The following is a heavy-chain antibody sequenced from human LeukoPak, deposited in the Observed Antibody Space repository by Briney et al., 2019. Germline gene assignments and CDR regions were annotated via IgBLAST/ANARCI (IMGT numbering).Heavy chain of an antibody. CDR2: INHNGNVN. CDR1: GFTFSSYW. CDR3: ARGGCLDV. Sequence: GGSLRLSCAASGFTFSSYWMNWARQAPGKGLEWVASINHNGNVNYYVDSVKGRFTISRDNAKNSLYLQMSNLRAEDTGVYFCARGGCLDVWGQGSTVTVSS. J-gene: IGHJ6*02. V-gene: IGHV3-7*04.